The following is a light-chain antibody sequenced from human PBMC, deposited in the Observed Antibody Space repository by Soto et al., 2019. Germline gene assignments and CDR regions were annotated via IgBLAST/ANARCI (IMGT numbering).Light chain of an antibody. Sequence: EIVLTQSPGTLSLSPGEIATLFFSASQSVSSSYLAWYQQKPGQAPRLLIYGASSRATGIPDRFSGSGSGTDFTLTISRLEPEDFAVYYCQQYGSSPPTFGQGTKVDIK. J-gene: IGKJ1*01. CDR1: QSVSSSY. CDR2: GAS. V-gene: IGKV3-20*01. CDR3: QQYGSSPPT.